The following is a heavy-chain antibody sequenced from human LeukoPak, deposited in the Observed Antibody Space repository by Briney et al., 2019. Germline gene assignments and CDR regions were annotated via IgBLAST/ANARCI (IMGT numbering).Heavy chain of an antibody. D-gene: IGHD3-16*02. J-gene: IGHJ4*02. CDR3: ARALSWGYDYVWGSYREFDY. V-gene: IGHV1-18*01. CDR1: GYIFTSYV. CDR2: ISAYNGNT. Sequence: GASVKVSCKASGYIFTSYVISWVRQAPGQGLEWMGWISAYNGNTNYAQKLQGRVTMTTDTSTSTAYMELRSLRSDDTAVYYCARALSWGYDYVWGSYREFDYWGQGTLVTVSS.